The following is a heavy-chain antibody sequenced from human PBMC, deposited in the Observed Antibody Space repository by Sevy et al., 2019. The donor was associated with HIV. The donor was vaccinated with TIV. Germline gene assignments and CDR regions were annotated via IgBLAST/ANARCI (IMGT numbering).Heavy chain of an antibody. V-gene: IGHV4-34*01. Sequence: SETLSLTCAVYGGSFSGYYWSWIRQPPGKGLEWMGEINHSGSTNYNPSLKSRVTISVDTSKDQFSLKLSSVTAADTAVYYCASSEYSYGYFDYWGQGTLVTVSS. J-gene: IGHJ4*02. D-gene: IGHD5-18*01. CDR3: ASSEYSYGYFDY. CDR2: INHSGST. CDR1: GGSFSGYY.